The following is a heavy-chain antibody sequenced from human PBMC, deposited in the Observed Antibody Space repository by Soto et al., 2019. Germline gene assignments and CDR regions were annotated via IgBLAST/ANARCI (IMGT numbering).Heavy chain of an antibody. CDR2: ISAYNGNT. J-gene: IGHJ4*02. V-gene: IGHV1-18*01. CDR1: GYTFTSYG. CDR3: AKDLLGDRSGYHYGGDY. Sequence: ASVKVSCKASGYTFTSYGISWVRQAPGQGLEWMGWISAYNGNTNYAQKLQGRVTMTTDTSTSTAYMELRSLRSDDTAVYYCAKDLLGDRSGYHYGGDYWGQGTLVTGSS. D-gene: IGHD3-22*01.